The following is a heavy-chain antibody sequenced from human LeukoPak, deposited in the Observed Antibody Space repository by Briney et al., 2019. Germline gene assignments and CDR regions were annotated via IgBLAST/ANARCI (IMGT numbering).Heavy chain of an antibody. CDR1: GFTFSSYS. CDR2: ISSSSSYI. D-gene: IGHD3-16*02. CDR3: ARRVHDVTFGGVIVSFDAFDI. J-gene: IGHJ3*02. V-gene: IGHV3-21*01. Sequence: PGGSLRLSCAASGFTFSSYSMNWVRQAPGKGLEWVSSISSSSSYIYYADSVKGRFTISRDNAKNSLYLQMNSLRAEDTAVYYCARRVHDVTFGGVIVSFDAFDIWGQGTMVTVSS.